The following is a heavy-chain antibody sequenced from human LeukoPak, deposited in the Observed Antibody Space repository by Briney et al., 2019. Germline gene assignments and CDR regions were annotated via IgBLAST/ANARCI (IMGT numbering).Heavy chain of an antibody. D-gene: IGHD6-19*01. CDR2: IYYSGST. CDR1: VGSISTYY. J-gene: IGHJ4*02. Sequence: SETLSLTCTVSVGSISTYYWSWIAQPPGKGLEWIGYIYYSGSTNYNPSLKSRVTISVDTSKNQFSLNLSSVTAADTAVYYCARSERYNSGWYFYFDYWGQGTLVTVSS. CDR3: ARSERYNSGWYFYFDY. V-gene: IGHV4-59*01.